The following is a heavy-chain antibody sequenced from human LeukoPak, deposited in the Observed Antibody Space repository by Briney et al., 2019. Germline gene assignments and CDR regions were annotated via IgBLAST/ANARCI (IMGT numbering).Heavy chain of an antibody. CDR1: GYTFTTYG. J-gene: IGHJ4*02. D-gene: IGHD2-2*01. Sequence: ASVKVSCKTSGYTFTTYGISWVRQAPGQGLEWMGWISAYSGNTNYAQKVQGRVTMTTDTSTSTAYMELRSLRSDDTAVYYCAMIPYCTTATCYYFDYWGREPWSPSPQ. CDR3: AMIPYCTTATCYYFDY. V-gene: IGHV1-18*01. CDR2: ISAYSGNT.